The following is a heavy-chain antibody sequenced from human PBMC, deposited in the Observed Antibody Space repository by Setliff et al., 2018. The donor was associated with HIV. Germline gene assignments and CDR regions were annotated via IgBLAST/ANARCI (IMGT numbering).Heavy chain of an antibody. CDR2: IYHSGST. Sequence: PSETLSLTCAVSGGPLNSRNWWSWVRQPPGKELEWIGEIYHSGSTYYNAALKSRGSISADTSKNQLSLKVNSVTVADTAVYYCARLSSGWYNWFDPWGQGTLVTVSS. D-gene: IGHD6-19*01. CDR1: GGPLNSRNW. CDR3: ARLSSGWYNWFDP. V-gene: IGHV4-4*02. J-gene: IGHJ5*02.